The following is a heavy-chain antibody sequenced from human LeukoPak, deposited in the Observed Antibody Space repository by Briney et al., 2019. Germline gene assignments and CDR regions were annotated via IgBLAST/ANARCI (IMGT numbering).Heavy chain of an antibody. CDR1: GGSIGSYY. J-gene: IGHJ5*02. CDR3: ARDLPSYYFGSGNTFDP. D-gene: IGHD3-10*01. Sequence: SETLSLTCTVSGGSIGSYYWSWIRQPAGRGLEWIGRIYYTGTTDYNASLKGRVTMSVDTSKNQFSLKLTSVTAADSAVYYCARDLPSYYFGSGNTFDPWGQGTLVTVPS. CDR2: IYYTGTT. V-gene: IGHV4-4*07.